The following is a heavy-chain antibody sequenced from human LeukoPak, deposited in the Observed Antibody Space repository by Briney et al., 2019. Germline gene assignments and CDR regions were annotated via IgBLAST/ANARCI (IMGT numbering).Heavy chain of an antibody. V-gene: IGHV4-61*02. Sequence: SETLSLTCTVSGGSISSGSYYWSWIRQPAGKGLEWIGRIYTSGSTNYNPSLKSRVTISVDTSKNRFSLKLSSVTAADTAVYYCASEPTYSSSWYFYWGQGTLVTVSS. D-gene: IGHD6-13*01. CDR2: IYTSGST. CDR3: ASEPTYSSSWYFY. J-gene: IGHJ4*02. CDR1: GGSISSGSYY.